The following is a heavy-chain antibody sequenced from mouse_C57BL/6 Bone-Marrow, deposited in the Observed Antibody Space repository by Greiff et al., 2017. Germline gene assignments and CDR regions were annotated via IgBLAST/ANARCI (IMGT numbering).Heavy chain of an antibody. CDR2: ICNKANAYTT. CDR3: TSFFAY. Sequence: EVQRVQSGGGLVPPGGSLSLSCAASGFAFTDYYMSWVRQPPGKALEWFGFICNKANAYTTEYISSVKSRFTISTDNTQSILYLQMNALRAEDSATYYCTSFFAYWGQGTLVTVSA. V-gene: IGHV7-3*01. J-gene: IGHJ3*01. CDR1: GFAFTDYY.